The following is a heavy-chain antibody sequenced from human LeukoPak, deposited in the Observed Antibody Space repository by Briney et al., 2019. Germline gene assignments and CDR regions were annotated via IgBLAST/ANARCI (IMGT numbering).Heavy chain of an antibody. Sequence: ASVKVSCKASGYTFTGYYMHWVRQAPGQGLEWMGWINPNSGGTNYAQKFQGRVTMTRDTSISTAYMELSRLRSDDTAVYYCARDGPAAIHYYYMDVWGKGTTVTVSS. V-gene: IGHV1-2*02. CDR1: GYTFTGYY. J-gene: IGHJ6*03. CDR3: ARDGPAAIHYYYMDV. D-gene: IGHD2-2*01. CDR2: INPNSGGT.